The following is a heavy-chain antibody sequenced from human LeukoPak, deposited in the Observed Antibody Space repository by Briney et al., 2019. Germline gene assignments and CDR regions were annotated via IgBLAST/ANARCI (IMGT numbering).Heavy chain of an antibody. Sequence: ASVKVSCKASGYTFTSYDINWVRQATGQGLEWMGWMNPNSGGTNYAQKFQGRVTMTRDTSISTAYMELSRLRSDDTAVYYCARDRRIAAAGTAGGWFDPWGQGTLVTVSS. D-gene: IGHD6-13*01. J-gene: IGHJ5*02. CDR2: MNPNSGGT. CDR3: ARDRRIAAAGTAGGWFDP. CDR1: GYTFTSYD. V-gene: IGHV1-2*02.